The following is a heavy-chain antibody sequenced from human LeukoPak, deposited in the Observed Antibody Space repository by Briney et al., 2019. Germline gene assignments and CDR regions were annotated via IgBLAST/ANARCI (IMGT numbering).Heavy chain of an antibody. CDR2: ISGSGGST. CDR1: GFTFCSDA. Sequence: GGGLRVSCAASGFTFCSDAMSWVCQAPGEGLEWVSAISGSGGSTYYAHSVKGRFTISRDNSQNTLYLQMNSLRAEDTAVYYRAKVGSSGRTGAVDHWGQGTLVTVSS. V-gene: IGHV3-23*01. J-gene: IGHJ4*02. CDR3: AKVGSSGRTGAVDH. D-gene: IGHD6-19*01.